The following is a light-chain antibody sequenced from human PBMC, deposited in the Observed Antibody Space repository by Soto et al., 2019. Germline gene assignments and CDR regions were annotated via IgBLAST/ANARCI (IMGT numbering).Light chain of an antibody. V-gene: IGKV3D-15*01. CDR1: QNVLSN. Sequence: EIVMTQSPAILSVSPGERATLSCRASQNVLSNLAWYQQKPGQAPRLLIYGASTRATDIPARFSGSGSGTEFTLTTNSLQSEDFAVYYCQQYNNWPITFGQGTRLEIK. CDR2: GAS. CDR3: QQYNNWPIT. J-gene: IGKJ5*01.